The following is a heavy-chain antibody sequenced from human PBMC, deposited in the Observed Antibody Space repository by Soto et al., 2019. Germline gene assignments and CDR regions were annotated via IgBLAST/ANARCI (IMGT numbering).Heavy chain of an antibody. CDR3: ATSYGSGYRAFDF. Sequence: QVQLVQSGAEVKRPGSSVKVSCKASGDTFNFYSINWVRQAPGLGLEWMGRVNPILSMSNYAQRFQGRVTMTADKSTSPAYMELRGLRSEDTAIYYCATSYGSGYRAFDFWGQGALVTVSS. V-gene: IGHV1-69*04. J-gene: IGHJ4*02. CDR2: VNPILSMS. CDR1: GDTFNFYS. D-gene: IGHD3-10*01.